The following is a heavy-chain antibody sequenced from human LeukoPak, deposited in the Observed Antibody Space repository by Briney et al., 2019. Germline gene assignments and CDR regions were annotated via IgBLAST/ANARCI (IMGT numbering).Heavy chain of an antibody. V-gene: IGHV3-15*01. D-gene: IGHD6-13*01. CDR1: GFTFSNAW. CDR2: XXXKTDGGTT. J-gene: IGHJ5*02. Sequence: GGSLRLSCAASGFTFSNAWMSWVRQAPGKGLXXXXXXXXKTDGGTTDYAAPVKGRFTISRDDSKNTLYLQMNSLKTEDTAVYYCTTDPAAGSYNWFDPWGQGTLVTVSS. CDR3: TTDPAAGSYNWFDP.